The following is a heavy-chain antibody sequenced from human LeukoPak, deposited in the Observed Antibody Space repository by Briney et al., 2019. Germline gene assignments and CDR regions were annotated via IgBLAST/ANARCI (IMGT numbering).Heavy chain of an antibody. CDR3: ARGYSYGYVEYYFDY. J-gene: IGHJ4*02. CDR1: GGSISSGSYY. D-gene: IGHD5-18*01. CDR2: IYYSGST. V-gene: IGHV4-31*03. Sequence: PSQTLSLTCTVSGGSISSGSYYWSWIRQLPGKGPEWIGYIYYSGSTYYNPSLKSRVTISVDTSKNQFSLKLSSVTAADTAVYYCARGYSYGYVEYYFDYWGQGTLVTVSS.